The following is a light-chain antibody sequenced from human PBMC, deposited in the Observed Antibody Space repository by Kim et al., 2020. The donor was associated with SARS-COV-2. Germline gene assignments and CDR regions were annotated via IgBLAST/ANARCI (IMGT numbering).Light chain of an antibody. J-gene: IGKJ4*01. CDR2: KVS. CDR1: QMLVFSGGKTY. Sequence: YIPCRYSQMLVFSGGKTYLNWFHQRPGQSPRRLIYKVSNRDSGVPDRFSGSGSGTDFTLKISRVEAEDVGVYYCMYGTHWPPSFTFGGGTKVDIK. V-gene: IGKV2-30*01. CDR3: MYGTHWPPSFT.